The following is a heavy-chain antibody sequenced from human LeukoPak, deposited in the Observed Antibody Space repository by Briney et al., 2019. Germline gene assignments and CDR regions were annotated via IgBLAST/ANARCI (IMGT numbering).Heavy chain of an antibody. Sequence: GGSLRLSCAASGFTFSNYGMHWVRQAPDKGLEWVAFLQNHGGDIHYANSVEGRFTISRDNSKNTLYLQMNSLRSEDTAVYYCARVRLMVYAIGAFDIWGQGTMVTVSS. CDR1: GFTFSNYG. CDR3: ARVRLMVYAIGAFDI. CDR2: LQNHGGDI. D-gene: IGHD2-8*01. J-gene: IGHJ3*02. V-gene: IGHV3-30*02.